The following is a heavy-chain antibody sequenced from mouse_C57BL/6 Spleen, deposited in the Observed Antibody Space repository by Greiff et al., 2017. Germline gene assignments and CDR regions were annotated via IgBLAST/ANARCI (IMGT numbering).Heavy chain of an antibody. CDR1: GYSFTDYN. V-gene: IGHV1-39*01. D-gene: IGHD1-1*01. J-gene: IGHJ4*01. CDR2: INPNYGTT. Sequence: EVQLQQSGPELVKPGASVKISCKASGYSFTDYNMNWVKQSNGKSLEWIGVINPNYGTTSYNQKFKGKATLTVDQSSSTAYMQLNSLTSEDSAVYYGARLDYYGSSYYAMDYWGQGTSVTVSS. CDR3: ARLDYYGSSYYAMDY.